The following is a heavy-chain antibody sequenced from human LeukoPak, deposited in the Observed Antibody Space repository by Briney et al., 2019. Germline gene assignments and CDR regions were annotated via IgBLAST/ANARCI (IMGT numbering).Heavy chain of an antibody. CDR2: IYYSGNT. CDR1: GGSISNYY. J-gene: IGHJ5*02. Sequence: PSETLSLTCTVSGGSISNYYWSWIRQPPGKGLEWIGYIYYSGNTNYNPSLKSRVTISIDTSKNPFSLRLSSVTAADTAVYYCARTSSSPIWFDPWGQGTLVTVSS. V-gene: IGHV4-59*01. D-gene: IGHD6-13*01. CDR3: ARTSSSPIWFDP.